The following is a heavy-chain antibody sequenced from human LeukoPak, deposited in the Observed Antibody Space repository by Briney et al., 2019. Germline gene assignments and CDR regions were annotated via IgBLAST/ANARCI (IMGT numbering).Heavy chain of an antibody. CDR2: IYHSGST. CDR3: ARDMTAAGTIRFDY. Sequence: SETLSLTCAVSGGSISSTNWWSWVRQPPGKGLEWIGEIYHSGSTNYNPSLKSRVTISVDKSKNQFSLNLSSVTAADTAVYYCARDMTAAGTIRFDYWGQGTLVTVSP. V-gene: IGHV4-4*02. CDR1: GGSISSTNW. J-gene: IGHJ4*02. D-gene: IGHD6-13*01.